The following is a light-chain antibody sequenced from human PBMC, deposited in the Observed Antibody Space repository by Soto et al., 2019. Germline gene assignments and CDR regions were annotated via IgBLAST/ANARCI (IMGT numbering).Light chain of an antibody. V-gene: IGKV1-5*03. Sequence: DIQMTQSPSTLSASVGDRVTITCRASQSISSWLAWYQQQPGKAPKLLIYRASISESGVPSRFSGSGSGTEFTLTISSLQPDDLATYYYQQFDSYPRTFGQGTRVEI. CDR3: QQFDSYPRT. CDR2: RAS. J-gene: IGKJ1*01. CDR1: QSISSW.